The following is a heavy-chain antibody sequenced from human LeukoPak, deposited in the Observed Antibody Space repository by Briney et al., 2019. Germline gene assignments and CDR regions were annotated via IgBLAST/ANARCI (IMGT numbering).Heavy chain of an antibody. CDR2: ISAYNGNT. J-gene: IGHJ5*02. CDR3: VSHAQDRYCSGGSCYLGSHWFDP. V-gene: IGHV1-18*04. Sequence: ASVKVSCKASGYTFTSYGISWVRQAPGQGLEWMGWISAYNGNTDSAQKLQGRVTMTTDTSTSTAYMDLMSLRSDDTAVYYCVSHAQDRYCSGGSCYLGSHWFDPWGQGTLVTVSS. CDR1: GYTFTSYG. D-gene: IGHD2-15*01.